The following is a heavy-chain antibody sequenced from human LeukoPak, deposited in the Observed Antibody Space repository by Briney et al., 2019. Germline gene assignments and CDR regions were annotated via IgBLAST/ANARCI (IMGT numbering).Heavy chain of an antibody. CDR3: ATLLGETHFFDY. D-gene: IGHD1-26*01. J-gene: IGHJ4*02. Sequence: ASVKVSCKVSGTYTLIELSMHWVRQAPGKGLEWMGGFDPEDGETVYAQKFKGRVTMTEDTSTDTAYMDLSSLRSEDTAVYYCATLLGETHFFDYWGQGTLVTVSS. CDR1: GTYTLIELS. V-gene: IGHV1-24*01. CDR2: FDPEDGET.